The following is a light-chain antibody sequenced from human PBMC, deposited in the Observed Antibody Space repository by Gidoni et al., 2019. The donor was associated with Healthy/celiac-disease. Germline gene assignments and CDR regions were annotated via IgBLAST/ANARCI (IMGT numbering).Light chain of an antibody. Sequence: EIVLTQSPATLSLSPGERATLSCRARQSVSSYLAWYQPKPGQAPRLLIYDASNRATGIPARVSGSGSGTDFTLTISSLEPEDCAVYYCQQRSNWPPTFGQXTRLEIK. CDR1: QSVSSY. V-gene: IGKV3-11*01. J-gene: IGKJ5*01. CDR3: QQRSNWPPT. CDR2: DAS.